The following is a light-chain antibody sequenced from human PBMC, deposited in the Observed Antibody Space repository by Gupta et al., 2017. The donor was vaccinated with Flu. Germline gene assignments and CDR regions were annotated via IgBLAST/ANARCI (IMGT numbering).Light chain of an antibody. CDR3: LSAASNGTYHVL. CDR2: KDS. CDR1: AWPKKY. J-gene: IGLJ2*01. Sequence: GEAWPKKYAYWYQQKTGQFHVMVIYKDSESPSGIPKRFSGSSSGTVATLTISVAQAEDEADSYCLSAASNGTYHVLFGGGTKLTVL. V-gene: IGLV3-16*01.